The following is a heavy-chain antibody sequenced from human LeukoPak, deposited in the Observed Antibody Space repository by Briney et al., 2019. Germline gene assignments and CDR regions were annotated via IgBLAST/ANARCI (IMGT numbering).Heavy chain of an antibody. V-gene: IGHV3-23*01. D-gene: IGHD3-3*01. CDR2: ISGSGAST. J-gene: IGHJ4*02. CDR3: AKDKAFWSGFGYFDY. Sequence: GGSLRLSCAASGFTFSSYAMSWVRQAPGKGLEWVSAISGSGASTSYTDSVKGRFTISRDNSKNMLYLQMNSLRAEDTAAYYCAKDKAFWSGFGYFDYWGQGTQVTVSS. CDR1: GFTFSSYA.